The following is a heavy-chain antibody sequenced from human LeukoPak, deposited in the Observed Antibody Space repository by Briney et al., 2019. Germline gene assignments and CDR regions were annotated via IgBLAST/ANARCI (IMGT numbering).Heavy chain of an antibody. D-gene: IGHD1-26*01. Sequence: ASVKVSCKASGYTFTSYDINWVRQATGQGLEWMGWMNPNSGNTGYAQKFQGRVTMTRNTSISTAYMELSSLRSEDTAVYYCARGRSGSYPYYYYYMDVWGKGTTVTVSS. V-gene: IGHV1-8*01. CDR1: GYTFTSYD. CDR3: ARGRSGSYPYYYYYMDV. CDR2: MNPNSGNT. J-gene: IGHJ6*03.